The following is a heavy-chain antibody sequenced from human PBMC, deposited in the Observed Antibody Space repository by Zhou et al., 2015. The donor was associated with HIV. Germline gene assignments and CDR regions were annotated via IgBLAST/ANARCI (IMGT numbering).Heavy chain of an antibody. V-gene: IGHV1-18*01. CDR3: ARRGNYFDSGNYRYWFDP. CDR2: ISTYNVNA. CDR1: GYTFTNYG. Sequence: QVQLVQSGAEVKKPGASVKVSCKASGYTFTNYGITWVRQAPGQGLEWMGGISTYNVNAVYAQKFQGRVTMSTDTSTNTAYMELRSLRSDDTAVYYCARRGNYFDSGNYRYWFDPGAREPWSPSPQ. D-gene: IGHD3-10*01. J-gene: IGHJ5*02.